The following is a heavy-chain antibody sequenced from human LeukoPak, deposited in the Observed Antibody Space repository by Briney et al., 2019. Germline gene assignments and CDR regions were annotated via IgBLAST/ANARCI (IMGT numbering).Heavy chain of an antibody. CDR2: INHSGST. V-gene: IGHV4-34*01. Sequence: PSETLSLTCAVSGGXFSGYYWSWIRQPPGKGLEWIGQINHSGSTNYNPSLKSRVSISVDTSKNQFSLKLSSVTAADTAVYYCARDFAFDIWGQGTMVTVSS. J-gene: IGHJ3*02. CDR1: GGXFSGYY. CDR3: ARDFAFDI.